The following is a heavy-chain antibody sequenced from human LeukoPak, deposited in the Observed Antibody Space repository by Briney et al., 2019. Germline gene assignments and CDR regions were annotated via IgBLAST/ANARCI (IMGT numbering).Heavy chain of an antibody. CDR3: ATAAFH. CDR2: IRSETDGGTT. V-gene: IGHV3-15*01. J-gene: IGHJ1*01. CDR1: GFTFSNAW. Sequence: KPGGSLRLSCAASGFTFSNAWMNWVRQAPGKGLEWVGHIRSETDGGTTDYAAPVKSRFTISRDDSKNTLYLQMNSLKTEDTAVYYCATAAFHWGQGTLVTVSS. D-gene: IGHD6-25*01.